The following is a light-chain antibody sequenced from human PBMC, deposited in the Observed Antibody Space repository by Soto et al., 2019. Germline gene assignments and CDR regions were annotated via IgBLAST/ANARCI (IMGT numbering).Light chain of an antibody. CDR3: LQYASEPLT. V-gene: IGKV3-20*01. CDR2: GAS. J-gene: IGKJ4*01. CDR1: QSVAKNY. Sequence: ETVLTQSPGTLSLSPGERATLSCRASQSVAKNYLAWYQHKPGQGPRLLISGASSMATGIPDRFSGSWSGTDCTLTISRLQPEDFAVYYCLQYASEPLTFGGGTKVEI.